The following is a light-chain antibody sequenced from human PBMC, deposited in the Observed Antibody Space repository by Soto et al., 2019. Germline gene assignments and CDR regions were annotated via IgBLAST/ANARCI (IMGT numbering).Light chain of an antibody. CDR3: SSYANSDTVI. CDR2: DVS. V-gene: IGLV2-14*01. J-gene: IGLJ2*01. CDR1: SSDVDTYNF. Sequence: QSALTQPASVSGSPGQSITISCTGTSSDVDTYNFVSWYRQHPVKAPILIIFDVSSRPSGISNRFSGSKSGNTASLTISGVQSEDEADYYCSSYANSDTVIFGGGTKVTVL.